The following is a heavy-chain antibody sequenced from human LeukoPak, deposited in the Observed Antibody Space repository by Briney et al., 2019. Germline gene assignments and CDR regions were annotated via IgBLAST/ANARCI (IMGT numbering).Heavy chain of an antibody. CDR1: GASISGSGYY. CDR3: ARVGDLYRAHRVRGLSPDYYYMDV. Sequence: SETLSLTCAVSGASISGSGYYLGWIRQPPGKGLEWIGEINHSGSTNYNPSLKSRVTISVDASKNQFSLTVSSLTAADTAVYYCARVGDLYRAHRVRGLSPDYYYMDVWGKGTTVTVSS. D-gene: IGHD3-10*01. J-gene: IGHJ6*03. V-gene: IGHV4-39*07. CDR2: INHSGST.